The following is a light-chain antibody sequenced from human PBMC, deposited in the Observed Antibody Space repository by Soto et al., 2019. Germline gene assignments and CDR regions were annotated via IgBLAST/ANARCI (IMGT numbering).Light chain of an antibody. J-gene: IGLJ1*01. CDR3: CSNTSSSTYV. CDR1: SSDVGSYNL. V-gene: IGLV2-23*02. CDR2: EVT. Sequence: QSALTQPASVSGSPGQSITISCTGTSSDVGSYNLVSWYQQHPGKAPKLMIYEVTKRPSGVSNRFSGSKSGNTASLTISGLQAEDETDYYCCSNTSSSTYVFGTGTKVTV.